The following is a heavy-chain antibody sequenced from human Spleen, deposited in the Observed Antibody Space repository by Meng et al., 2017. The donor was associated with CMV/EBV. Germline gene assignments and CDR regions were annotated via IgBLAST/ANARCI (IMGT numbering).Heavy chain of an antibody. Sequence: KASSYTFANFGISWVRQAPGQGLEWMGWISLYNGVTNFVQKFQGRVTMPTDTSTSTAYMGLRSLRSDDTAVYYCVKGTAGSSWYGGDWGQGTLVTVSS. V-gene: IGHV1-18*01. D-gene: IGHD6-13*01. CDR1: SYTFANFG. CDR3: VKGTAGSSWYGGD. CDR2: ISLYNGVT. J-gene: IGHJ4*02.